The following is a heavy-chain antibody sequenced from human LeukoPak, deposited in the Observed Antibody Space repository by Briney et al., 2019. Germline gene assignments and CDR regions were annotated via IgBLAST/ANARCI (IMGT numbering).Heavy chain of an antibody. D-gene: IGHD3-3*01. CDR1: GFTFSSYS. CDR3: AREGPYYDFWSGPPYGMDV. CDR2: ISSSSSTI. V-gene: IGHV3-48*01. J-gene: IGHJ6*02. Sequence: PGGSLRLSCAASGFTFSSYSMNWVRQAPGKGLEWVSYISSSSSTIYYADSVKGRFTISRDNAKNSLYLQMNSLRAEDTAVYYCAREGPYYDFWSGPPYGMDVWGQGTTVTVSS.